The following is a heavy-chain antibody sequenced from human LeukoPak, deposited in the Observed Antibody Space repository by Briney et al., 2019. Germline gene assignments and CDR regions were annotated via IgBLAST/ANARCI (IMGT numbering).Heavy chain of an antibody. CDR3: ARDLLDAFDI. CDR2: ISAYNGNT. Sequence: ASVKVSCKASGYTFTSYGISWVRQAPGQGLEWMGWISAYNGNTNYAQTLQGRVTMTTNTSTSTAYMELRSLRSDYTAVYYCARDLLDAFDIWGQGTMVTVSS. V-gene: IGHV1-18*01. J-gene: IGHJ3*02. CDR1: GYTFTSYG.